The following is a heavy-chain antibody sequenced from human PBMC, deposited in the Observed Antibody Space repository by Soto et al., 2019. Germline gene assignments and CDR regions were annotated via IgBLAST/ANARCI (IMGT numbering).Heavy chain of an antibody. D-gene: IGHD1-26*01. CDR1: GYTFTSYA. CDR3: ARDPVGWSPGNSFDY. J-gene: IGHJ4*02. V-gene: IGHV1-3*01. CDR2: INAGNGNT. Sequence: ASVKVSCKASGYTFTSYAMHWVRQAPGQRLEWMGWINAGNGNTKYSQKFQGRVTITRDTSASTAYMELSSLRSEDTAVYYCARDPVGWSPGNSFDYWGQGTLVTVSS.